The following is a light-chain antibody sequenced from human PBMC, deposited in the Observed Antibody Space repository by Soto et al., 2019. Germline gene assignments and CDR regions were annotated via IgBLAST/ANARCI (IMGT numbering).Light chain of an antibody. V-gene: IGKV3-20*01. J-gene: IGKJ1*01. CDR3: QQYGSSPT. Sequence: EIVLTQSPGTLSLSLGERATLSCRASQSVSSSYLAWYQQKPGQAPRLLIYGASSRATGIPDRFSGSGSGTDFTLTISRLEPEDIAVYYCQQYGSSPTFGQGTKVEIK. CDR2: GAS. CDR1: QSVSSSY.